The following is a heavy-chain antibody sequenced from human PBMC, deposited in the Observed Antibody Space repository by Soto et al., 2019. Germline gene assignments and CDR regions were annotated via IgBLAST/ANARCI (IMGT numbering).Heavy chain of an antibody. D-gene: IGHD3-16*01. Sequence: SENLSLTCTIHGSSIISDQYYWNWIRQPPGKELEWIGNIYYNGNTDCNQTLKRQVTISVNTSKNQFSLKLRSVTAEDKTVNYCSGQPTAGSFYDLGSYYYYYGMDVWGQGTTVT. J-gene: IGHJ6*02. V-gene: IGHV4-30-4*01. CDR1: GSSIISDQYY. CDR2: IYYNGNT. CDR3: SGQPTAGSFYDLGSYYYYYGMDV.